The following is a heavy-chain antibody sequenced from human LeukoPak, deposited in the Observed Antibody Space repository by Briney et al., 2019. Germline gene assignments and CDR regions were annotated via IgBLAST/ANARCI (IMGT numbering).Heavy chain of an antibody. CDR2: ISAYNGNT. CDR3: ARGGYYYDSSGYYVDY. J-gene: IGHJ4*02. V-gene: IGHV1-18*01. D-gene: IGHD3-22*01. CDR1: GYTFTIYG. Sequence: ASVKVSCKASGYTFTIYGISWVRQPPGQGLEWMGWISAYNGNTNYAQKLQGRVTMTTDTSTSTAYMELRSLRSDDTALYYCARGGYYYDSSGYYVDYWGQGTLVTVSS.